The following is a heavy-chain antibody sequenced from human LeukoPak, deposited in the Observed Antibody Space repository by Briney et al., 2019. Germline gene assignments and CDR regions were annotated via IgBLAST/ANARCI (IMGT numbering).Heavy chain of an antibody. CDR1: GGSFSGYY. D-gene: IGHD4-23*01. CDR3: ARLRWYTLYYYYGMDV. CDR2: INHSGST. V-gene: IGHV4-34*01. J-gene: IGHJ6*02. Sequence: SETLSLTCAVYGGSFSGYYWSWIRQPPGKGLEWIGEINHSGSTNYNPSLKSRVTISVDTSKNQFSLKLSSVTAADTAVYYCARLRWYTLYYYYGMDVWGQGTTVTVSS.